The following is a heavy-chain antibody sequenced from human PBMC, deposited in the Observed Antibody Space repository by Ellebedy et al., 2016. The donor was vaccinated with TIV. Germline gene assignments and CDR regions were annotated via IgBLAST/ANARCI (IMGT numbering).Heavy chain of an antibody. V-gene: IGHV3-30*04. D-gene: IGHD4-17*01. CDR3: ARPMGRYGDYGGFPDY. CDR1: GFTFSSYA. Sequence: GESLKISCAASGFTFSSYAMHWVRQAPGKGLEWVAVISYDGSNKYYADSVKGRFTISRDNSKNTLYLQMNSLRAEDTAVYYCARPMGRYGDYGGFPDYWGQGTLVTVSS. CDR2: ISYDGSNK. J-gene: IGHJ4*02.